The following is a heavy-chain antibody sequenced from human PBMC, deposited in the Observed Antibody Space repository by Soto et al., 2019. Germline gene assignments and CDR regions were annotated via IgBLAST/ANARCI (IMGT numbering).Heavy chain of an antibody. Sequence: PSETLSLTCAVYGGSFSGYYWSWIRQPPGKGLEWIGEINHSGSTNYNPSLKSRVTISVDTSKNQFSLKLSSVTAADTAVYYCARVKTYYDFWSGPGYCYYMDVWGKGTTVTVSS. CDR2: INHSGST. D-gene: IGHD3-3*01. CDR1: GGSFSGYY. V-gene: IGHV4-34*01. CDR3: ARVKTYYDFWSGPGYCYYMDV. J-gene: IGHJ6*03.